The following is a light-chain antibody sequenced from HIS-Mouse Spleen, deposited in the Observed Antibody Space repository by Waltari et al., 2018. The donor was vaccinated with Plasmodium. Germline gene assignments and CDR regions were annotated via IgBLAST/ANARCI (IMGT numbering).Light chain of an antibody. CDR2: VAS. J-gene: IGKJ3*01. V-gene: IGKV3-15*01. Sequence: EIVMTQSPATLSVSPAERATLSFSTSHSVSSNLAWYLQKPGQAPRLLIDVASTRATGIPDRFSGSGSGTEFTLTISSLQSEDFAVYYWQQYNNWSFTFGPGTKVDIK. CDR1: HSVSSN. CDR3: QQYNNWSFT.